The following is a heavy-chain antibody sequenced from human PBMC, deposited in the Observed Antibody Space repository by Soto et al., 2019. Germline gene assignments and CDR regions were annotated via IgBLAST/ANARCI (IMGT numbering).Heavy chain of an antibody. CDR2: IHHTGST. CDR3: AARRDAGPV. J-gene: IGHJ4*02. Sequence: SETLSLTCAVSGGSIGTMDWWTWVRQPPGKGLQWIGEIHHTGSTNYNPSLQSRVTISIDESWTSFSLNLDSVTAADTAVYYCAARRDAGPVWGPGMLVTVS. CDR1: GGSIGTMDW. D-gene: IGHD6-13*01. V-gene: IGHV4-4*02.